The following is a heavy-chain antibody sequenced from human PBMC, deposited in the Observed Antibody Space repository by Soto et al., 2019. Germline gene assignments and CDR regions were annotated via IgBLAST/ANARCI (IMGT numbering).Heavy chain of an antibody. V-gene: IGHV3-74*01. D-gene: IGHD2-15*01. J-gene: IGHJ4*02. CDR2: INSDGSST. CDR3: ARDYYTRLGHCSGGGCPLDY. CDR1: GFTISTYW. Sequence: EVQLVESGGGLVQPGGSLRLSCAASGFTISTYWMHWVRQAPGKGLVWVSRINSDGSSTNYADSVKGRFTISRDNAENTLYLEINNLRAEDTAVYYCARDYYTRLGHCSGGGCPLDYWGQGTLVTVSS.